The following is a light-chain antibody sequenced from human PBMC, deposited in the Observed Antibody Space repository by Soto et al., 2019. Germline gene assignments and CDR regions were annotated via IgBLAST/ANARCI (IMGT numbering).Light chain of an antibody. CDR2: AAS. V-gene: IGKV1-39*01. Sequence: DIQMTQSPSSLSASVGDRVTITCRASQTLRTYLNWYQQKPGEAPKLLISAASSLQSGVPSRFRGSGSGTDFTLTISSLQPEDSARYYCQQSYSSPITFGQGTRLEIK. CDR3: QQSYSSPIT. J-gene: IGKJ5*01. CDR1: QTLRTY.